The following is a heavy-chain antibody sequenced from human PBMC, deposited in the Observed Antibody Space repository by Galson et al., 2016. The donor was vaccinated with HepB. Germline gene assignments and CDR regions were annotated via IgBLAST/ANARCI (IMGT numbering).Heavy chain of an antibody. V-gene: IGHV1-18*01. CDR1: GYTFTTYG. CDR3: ARDPRKIRYQLLEIYYYYAMDV. CDR2: ISAYNGNT. D-gene: IGHD2-2*01. Sequence: SVKVSCKASGYTFTTYGISWVRQAPGQGLEWMGWISAYNGNTNYAQKLQGRVTMTTDTSTSTAYMEPRSLRSDDTAVYYCARDPRKIRYQLLEIYYYYAMDVWGQGTTVTVSS. J-gene: IGHJ6*02.